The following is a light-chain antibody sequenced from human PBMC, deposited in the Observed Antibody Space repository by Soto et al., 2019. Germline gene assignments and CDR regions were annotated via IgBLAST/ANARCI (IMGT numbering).Light chain of an antibody. CDR3: QQYKDWPPLT. V-gene: IGKV3D-15*01. CDR1: QNINSN. J-gene: IGKJ4*01. CDR2: GAS. Sequence: EILMTQSPLTLSVSPGEGATLSCRASQNINSNLAWYQQRPGQAPRVLIYGASSRASGIPDRFSGNGSGTDFTLTINRREPDDFAVYYCQQYKDWPPLTFGGGTRVESK.